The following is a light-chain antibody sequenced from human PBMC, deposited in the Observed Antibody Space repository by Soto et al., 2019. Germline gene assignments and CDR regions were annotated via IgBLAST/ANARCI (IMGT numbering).Light chain of an antibody. CDR1: SGDVGSYNL. J-gene: IGLJ3*02. V-gene: IGLV2-23*01. Sequence: QSALTLPASVSGSPGQSTTISCTGTSGDVGSYNLVSWYQQHPGKAPKHMIYEGSKRPSGVSNRFSGSKSGNTASLTISGLQAEDEADYYCCSYAGSSTLVFGGGTKLTVL. CDR3: CSYAGSSTLV. CDR2: EGS.